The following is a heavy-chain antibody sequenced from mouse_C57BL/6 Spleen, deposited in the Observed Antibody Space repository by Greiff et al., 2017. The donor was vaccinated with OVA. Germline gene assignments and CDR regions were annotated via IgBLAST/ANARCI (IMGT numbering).Heavy chain of an antibody. V-gene: IGHV7-3*01. Sequence: EVHLVESGGGLVQPGGSLSLSCAASGFTFTDYYMSWVRQPPGKALEWLGFIRNKANGYTTEYSASVKGRFTISRDNSQSILYLQMNALRAEDSATYYCARYNPLPYYAMDYWGQGTSVTVSS. CDR3: ARYNPLPYYAMDY. CDR1: GFTFTDYY. J-gene: IGHJ4*01. CDR2: IRNKANGYTT.